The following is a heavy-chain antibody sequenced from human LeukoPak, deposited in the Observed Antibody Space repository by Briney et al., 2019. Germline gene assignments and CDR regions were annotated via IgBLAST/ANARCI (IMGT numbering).Heavy chain of an antibody. Sequence: ETLSLTCTVSGYSISSGYYWGWIRQPPGKGLEWVANIKQDGSEKYYVDSVKGRFTISRDNAKNSLYLQMNSLRAEDTAVYYCARVRTIAVFDPWGQGTLVTVSS. V-gene: IGHV3-7*01. J-gene: IGHJ5*02. CDR2: IKQDGSEK. CDR3: ARVRTIAVFDP. D-gene: IGHD6-19*01. CDR1: GYSISSGYY.